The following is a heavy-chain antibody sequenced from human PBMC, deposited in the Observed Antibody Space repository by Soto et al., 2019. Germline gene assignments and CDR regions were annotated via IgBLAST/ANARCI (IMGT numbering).Heavy chain of an antibody. CDR3: ATDSRITMVRGALYYYGMDV. D-gene: IGHD3-10*01. V-gene: IGHV4-39*01. CDR2: IYYSGST. J-gene: IGHJ6*02. CDR1: GGSISSSSYY. Sequence: SETLSLTCTVSGGSISSSSYYWGWIRQPPGKGLEWIGSIYYSGSTYYNPSLKSRVTISVDTSKNQFSLMLSSVTAADTAVYYCATDSRITMVRGALYYYGMDVWGQGTTVTVSS.